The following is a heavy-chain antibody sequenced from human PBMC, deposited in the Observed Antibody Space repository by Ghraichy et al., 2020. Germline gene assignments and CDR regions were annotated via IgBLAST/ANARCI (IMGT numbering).Heavy chain of an antibody. CDR3: AKFDSSSGSYYYYGMDV. V-gene: IGHV3-23*01. J-gene: IGHJ6*02. CDR2: ISGSGGST. Sequence: GESLRLSCAASGFTFSSYAMSWVRQAPGKGLEWVSAISGSGGSTYYADSVKGRFTISRDNSKNTLYLQMNSLRAEDTAVYYCAKFDSSSGSYYYYGMDVWGQGTTVTVSS. CDR1: GFTFSSYA. D-gene: IGHD6-6*01.